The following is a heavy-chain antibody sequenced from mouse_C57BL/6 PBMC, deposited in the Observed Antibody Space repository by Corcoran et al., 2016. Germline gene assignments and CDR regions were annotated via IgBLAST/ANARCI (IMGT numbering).Heavy chain of an antibody. J-gene: IGHJ4*01. CDR3: ARYGSSYYAMDY. V-gene: IGHV8-12*01. Sequence: QVTLKESGPGILQSSQTLSLTCSFSGFSLSTSGMGVSWIRQPSGKGLEWLAHIYWDDDKRYNPSLKSRLTISKDTSRNQVFLKITSVDTADTATYYCARYGSSYYAMDYWGQGTSVTVSS. CDR2: IYWDDDK. D-gene: IGHD1-1*01. CDR1: GFSLSTSGMG.